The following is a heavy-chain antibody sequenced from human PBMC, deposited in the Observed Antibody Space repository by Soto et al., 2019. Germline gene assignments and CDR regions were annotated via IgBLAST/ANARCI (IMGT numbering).Heavy chain of an antibody. CDR2: INPNSGAT. CDR1: GYTFTGYF. Sequence: ASVKVSCKASGYTFTGYFIHWVRQAPRQGLEWVGYINPNSGATKYAPRFQGRVTMTSDTSIRTAYMGLSNLRSDDTAVYYCARGGGTILAPLSWGPGTLVTVSS. D-gene: IGHD3-3*01. V-gene: IGHV1-2*02. J-gene: IGHJ5*02. CDR3: ARGGGTILAPLS.